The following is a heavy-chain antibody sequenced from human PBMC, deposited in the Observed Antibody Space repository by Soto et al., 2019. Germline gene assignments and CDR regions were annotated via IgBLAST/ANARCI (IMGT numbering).Heavy chain of an antibody. D-gene: IGHD1-26*01. CDR1: VGSISSGGYY. J-gene: IGHJ4*02. CDR3: ASRVGLHLDY. Sequence: TLCLTCTVSVGSISSGGYYWRWIRQHPGKGLEWIGYIYYSGSTYYNPSLKSRVTISVDTSKNQFSLKLSSVTAADTAVYYCASRVGLHLDYWGQGTMVTVSS. CDR2: IYYSGST. V-gene: IGHV4-31*03.